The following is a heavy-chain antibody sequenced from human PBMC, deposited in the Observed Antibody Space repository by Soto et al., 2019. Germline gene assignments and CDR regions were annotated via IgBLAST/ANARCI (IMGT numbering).Heavy chain of an antibody. D-gene: IGHD6-6*01. CDR2: INPNSGGT. CDR1: AYTFTGYY. J-gene: IGHJ4*02. CDR3: AREGDSSYDY. Sequence: ASVKVSCKASAYTFTGYYMHWVRQAPGQGLEWMGLINPNSGGTNYAQKFQGWVTMTRDTSISTAYMELSRLRSDDTAVYYCAREGDSSYDYWGQGTLVTVSS. V-gene: IGHV1-2*04.